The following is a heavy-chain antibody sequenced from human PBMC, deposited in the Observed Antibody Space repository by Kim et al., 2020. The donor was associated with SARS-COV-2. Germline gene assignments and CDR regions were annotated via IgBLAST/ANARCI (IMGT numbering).Heavy chain of an antibody. CDR1: GYTITSYG. Sequence: ASVKVSCKASGYTITSYGISWVRQAPGQGLEWMGWISAYNGNTNYAQKLQGRVTMTTDTSTSTAYMELRSLRSDDTAVYYCAITIDFWSGYPFDYWGQGTLVTVSS. D-gene: IGHD3-3*01. J-gene: IGHJ4*02. CDR3: AITIDFWSGYPFDY. CDR2: ISAYNGNT. V-gene: IGHV1-18*04.